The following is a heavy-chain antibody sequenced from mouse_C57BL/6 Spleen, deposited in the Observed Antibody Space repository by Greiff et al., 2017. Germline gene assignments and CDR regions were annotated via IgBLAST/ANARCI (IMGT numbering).Heavy chain of an antibody. CDR1: GYAFSSSW. Sequence: QVQLKESGPELVKPGASVKISCKASGYAFSSSWMNWVKQRPGKGLEWIGRIYPGDGDTNYNGKFKGKATLTADKSSSTADMQLSSLTSEDSAVYFCAREEDYYGSSYGKFDYWGQGTTLTVAS. CDR2: IYPGDGDT. D-gene: IGHD1-1*01. V-gene: IGHV1-82*01. J-gene: IGHJ2*01. CDR3: AREEDYYGSSYGKFDY.